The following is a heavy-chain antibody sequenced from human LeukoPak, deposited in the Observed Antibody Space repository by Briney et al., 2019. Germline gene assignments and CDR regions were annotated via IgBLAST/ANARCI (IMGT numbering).Heavy chain of an antibody. J-gene: IGHJ4*02. V-gene: IGHV4-59*01. CDR2: IYYSGST. CDR3: ARASVEMATINIGY. D-gene: IGHD5-24*01. CDR1: GGSISSYY. Sequence: PSETLSLTCTVSGGSISSYYWSWIRQPPGKGLEWIGYIYYSGSTNYNPSLKSRVTISVDTSKNQFSLKLSSVTAADTAVYYCARASVEMATINIGYWGQGTLVTVS.